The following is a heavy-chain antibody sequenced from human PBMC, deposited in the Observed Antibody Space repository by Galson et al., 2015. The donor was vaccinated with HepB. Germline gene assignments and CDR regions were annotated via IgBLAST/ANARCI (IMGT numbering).Heavy chain of an antibody. CDR2: ISSSSSYI. Sequence: SLRLSCAASGFTFSSYSMNWVRQAPGKGLEWVSSISSSSSYIYYADSVKGRFTISRDNAKNSLYLQMNSLRAEDTAVYYCASPSPEYSSSSPSPSFDYWGQGTLVTVSS. D-gene: IGHD6-6*01. V-gene: IGHV3-21*01. J-gene: IGHJ4*02. CDR1: GFTFSSYS. CDR3: ASPSPEYSSSSPSPSFDY.